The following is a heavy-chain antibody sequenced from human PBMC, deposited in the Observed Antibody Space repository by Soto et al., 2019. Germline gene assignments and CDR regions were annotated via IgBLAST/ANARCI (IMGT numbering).Heavy chain of an antibody. J-gene: IGHJ4*02. Sequence: QVQLVESGGGLVKPGGSLRLSCSASGFTFSDFYMSWIRQAPGKGLEWVSHISSSGETMYYADSVQGRLTISRDNAKNSLYLQMNSLRVEDTAVYYCARGSNPSDYWGQGTLVTVSS. CDR1: GFTFSDFY. V-gene: IGHV3-11*01. CDR3: ARGSNPSDY. CDR2: ISSSGETM.